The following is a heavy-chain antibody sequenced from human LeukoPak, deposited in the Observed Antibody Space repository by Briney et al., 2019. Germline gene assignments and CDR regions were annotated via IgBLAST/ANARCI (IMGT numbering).Heavy chain of an antibody. D-gene: IGHD2-15*01. CDR3: ARGYCSGGSCYYFDY. J-gene: IGHJ4*02. CDR1: GGTFSSYT. CDR2: IIPILGIA. Sequence: SVKVSCKPSGGTFSSYTTSWVPQAPGQGVEWMGRIIPILGIANYAQKFQGRVTITADKSTSTAYMELSSLRSEDTAVYYCARGYCSGGSCYYFDYWGQGTLVTVSS. V-gene: IGHV1-69*02.